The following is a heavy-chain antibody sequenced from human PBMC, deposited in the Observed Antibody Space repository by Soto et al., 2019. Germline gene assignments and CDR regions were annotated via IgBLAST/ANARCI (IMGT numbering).Heavy chain of an antibody. CDR3: ARGAGQSIALYYYYGMDV. Sequence: GGSLRLSCSASGCTFSSYSMNWVRQAPGKWLEWVSSISSSSSYIYYADSVKGRFTISRDNAKNSLYLQMNSLRAEDTAVYYCARGAGQSIALYYYYGMDVWGQGTTVTVSS. J-gene: IGHJ6*02. CDR2: ISSSSSYI. V-gene: IGHV3-21*01. D-gene: IGHD6-6*01. CDR1: GCTFSSYS.